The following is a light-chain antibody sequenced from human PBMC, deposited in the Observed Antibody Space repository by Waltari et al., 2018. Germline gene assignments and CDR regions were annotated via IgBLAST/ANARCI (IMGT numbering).Light chain of an antibody. J-gene: IGKJ1*01. V-gene: IGKV2-30*02. Sequence: DVVMSQSPLSLPVTLGQPASISCRSSQSLIHSDGNTYLNWFQQRPGQSPMRLIYKVSRRDAGAPDRFSGSGSGSDFTLNINRVEAEDVGVYYCMQATHWPLTFGQGTKVEIK. CDR3: MQATHWPLT. CDR2: KVS. CDR1: QSLIHSDGNTY.